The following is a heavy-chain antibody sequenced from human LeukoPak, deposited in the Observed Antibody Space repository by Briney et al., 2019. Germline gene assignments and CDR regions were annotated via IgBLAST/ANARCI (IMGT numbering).Heavy chain of an antibody. V-gene: IGHV3-30*03. CDR3: ARGVTFGGVPFDY. Sequence: TGGSLRLSCAASGFTFSSYGMHWVRQAPGKGLEWVAVISYDGSNKYYADSVKGRFTISRDNSKNTLYLQMNSLRAEDTAVYYCARGVTFGGVPFDYWGQGTLVTVSS. CDR1: GFTFSSYG. D-gene: IGHD3-16*01. CDR2: ISYDGSNK. J-gene: IGHJ4*02.